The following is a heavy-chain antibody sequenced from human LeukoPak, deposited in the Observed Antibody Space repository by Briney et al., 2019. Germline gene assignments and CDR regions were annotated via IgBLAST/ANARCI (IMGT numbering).Heavy chain of an antibody. J-gene: IGHJ4*02. CDR3: AKAGPYDYGDYTYYFDY. D-gene: IGHD4-17*01. CDR1: GLTFSSYG. V-gene: IGHV3-30*18. CDR2: ISYDGSNK. Sequence: GGSLRLSCAASGLTFSSYGMHWVRQAPGKGLEWVAVISYDGSNKYYADSVKGRFTISRDNSKNTLYLQMNSLRAEDTAVYYCAKAGPYDYGDYTYYFDYWGQGTLVTVSS.